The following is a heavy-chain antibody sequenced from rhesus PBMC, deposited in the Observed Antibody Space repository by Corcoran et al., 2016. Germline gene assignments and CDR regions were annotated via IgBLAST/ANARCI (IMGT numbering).Heavy chain of an antibody. J-gene: IGHJ4*01. V-gene: IGHV4-93*02. CDR1: GGSISSSNW. CDR2: IYGSGGST. CDR3: ARRGSGWTRDY. Sequence: QVQLQESGPAVVKPSETLSLTCAVSGGSISSSNWWSWIRQSPGKGLEWIGGIYGSGGSTEYNPSLKSRVTISIDTSKNQVSLKLSSVTAADTAVYYCARRGSGWTRDYWGQGVLVTVSS. D-gene: IGHD6-31*01.